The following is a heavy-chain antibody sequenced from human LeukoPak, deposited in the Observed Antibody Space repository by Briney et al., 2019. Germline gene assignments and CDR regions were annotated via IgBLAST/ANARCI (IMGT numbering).Heavy chain of an antibody. V-gene: IGHV3-30*02. CDR2: IRYDGSNK. CDR1: GFTFSSYG. D-gene: IGHD3-10*01. Sequence: GGSLRLSCAASGFTFSSYGMHWVRQAPGKGLEWVAFIRYDGSNKYYADSVKGRFTISRDNSKNTLYLQMNSLRAEDTALYYCPKDMVTMDRGVILPSSDYWGPGTLVTVSS. CDR3: PKDMVTMDRGVILPSSDY. J-gene: IGHJ4*02.